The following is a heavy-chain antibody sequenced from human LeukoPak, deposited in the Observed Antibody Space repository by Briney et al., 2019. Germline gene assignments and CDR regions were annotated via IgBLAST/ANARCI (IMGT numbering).Heavy chain of an antibody. CDR2: ISGFDGDT. D-gene: IGHD2-2*01. J-gene: IGHJ5*02. Sequence: ASVKVSCKASGYTFISYGISWVRQAPGQGLEWMGWISGFDGDTNYAQKLQGRVTMTTDPSTSTAYMELRSLRSDDTAVYYCARAGGFIVVVPANIRGNWFAPWGQGTLVTVPS. CDR1: GYTFISYG. CDR3: ARAGGFIVVVPANIRGNWFAP. V-gene: IGHV1-18*01.